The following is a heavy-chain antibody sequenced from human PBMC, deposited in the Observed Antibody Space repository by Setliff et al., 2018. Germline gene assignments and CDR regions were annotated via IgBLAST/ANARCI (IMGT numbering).Heavy chain of an antibody. CDR2: ISHSGST. CDR1: GYSISSGHY. Sequence: SETLSLTCTVSGYSISSGHYWGWIRQPPGKGLEWIGSISHSGSTYYNPSLKSRVTISVDTSKNQFSLKLSSVTAADTAVYYCARGRGYSYVGITYYFDYWGQGTLVTVSS. V-gene: IGHV4-38-2*02. CDR3: ARGRGYSYVGITYYFDY. J-gene: IGHJ4*02. D-gene: IGHD5-18*01.